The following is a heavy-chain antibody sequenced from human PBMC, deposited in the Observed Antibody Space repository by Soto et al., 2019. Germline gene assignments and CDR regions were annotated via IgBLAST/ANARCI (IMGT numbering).Heavy chain of an antibody. J-gene: IGHJ5*02. CDR1: GGTFSSYT. CDR2: IIPILGIA. CDR3: ARDGAVVVAARTSLQWFDP. D-gene: IGHD2-15*01. V-gene: IGHV1-69*04. Sequence: GASVKVSCKASGGTFSSYTISWVRQAPGQGLEWMGRIIPILGIANYAQKFQGRVTITADKSTSTAYMELSSLRSEDTAVYYCARDGAVVVAARTSLQWFDPWGQGTLVTVSS.